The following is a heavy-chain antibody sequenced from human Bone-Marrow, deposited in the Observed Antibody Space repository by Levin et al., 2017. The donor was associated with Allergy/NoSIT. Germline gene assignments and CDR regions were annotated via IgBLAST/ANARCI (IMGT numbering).Heavy chain of an antibody. CDR2: MSKDGTYK. D-gene: IGHD1-7*01. V-gene: IGHV3-30-3*01. CDR3: AKVEGENWNFLAFDI. Sequence: GGSLRLSCAASGFTFSRHAMHWVRQAPGKGLEWVAAMSKDGTYKYYADSVKGRFIISRDNSKNTLYLQIDSLRAEDTAVYYCAKVEGENWNFLAFDIWGQGTMVTVSS. J-gene: IGHJ3*02. CDR1: GFTFSRHA.